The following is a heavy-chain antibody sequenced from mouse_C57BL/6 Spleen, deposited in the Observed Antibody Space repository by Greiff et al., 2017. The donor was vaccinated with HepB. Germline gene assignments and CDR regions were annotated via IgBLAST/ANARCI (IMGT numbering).Heavy chain of an antibody. Sequence: VKLMESGAELVRPGASVTLSCKASGYTFTDYEMHWVKQTPVHGLEWIGAIDPETGGTAYNQKFKGKAILTADKSSSTDYMELRSLTSEDSTVYYCTLLRYPYWGQGTTLTVSS. CDR2: IDPETGGT. D-gene: IGHD1-1*01. J-gene: IGHJ2*01. V-gene: IGHV1-15*01. CDR3: TLLRYPY. CDR1: GYTFTDYE.